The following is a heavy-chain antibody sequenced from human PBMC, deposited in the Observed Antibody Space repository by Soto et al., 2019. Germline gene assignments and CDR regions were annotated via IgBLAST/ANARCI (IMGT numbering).Heavy chain of an antibody. Sequence: SEPLPLTYTVSGGPLSSSSYYWGWLRPPPGKVLEWIWSIYYSGSTYYNLSLKSRVTISVDTSKNQFSLKLSSVTAADTAVYFCARLPGYCSRDSCRMDYWGQGTLVTVS. J-gene: IGHJ4*02. CDR2: IYYSGST. CDR1: GGPLSSSSYY. CDR3: ARLPGYCSRDSCRMDY. V-gene: IGHV4-39*01. D-gene: IGHD2-15*01.